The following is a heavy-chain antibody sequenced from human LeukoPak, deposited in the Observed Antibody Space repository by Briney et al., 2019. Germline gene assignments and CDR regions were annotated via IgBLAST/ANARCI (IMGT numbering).Heavy chain of an antibody. CDR2: INHSGST. CDR3: AIPGSGNYGPHDY. Sequence: SETLSLTCAVYGGSFSGYHWSWIRQPPGKGLEWIGEINHSGSTNYNPSLKSRVTISVDTSKNQFSLKLSSVTAADTAVYYCAIPGSGNYGPHDYWGQGTLVTVSS. CDR1: GGSFSGYH. D-gene: IGHD3-10*01. V-gene: IGHV4-34*01. J-gene: IGHJ4*02.